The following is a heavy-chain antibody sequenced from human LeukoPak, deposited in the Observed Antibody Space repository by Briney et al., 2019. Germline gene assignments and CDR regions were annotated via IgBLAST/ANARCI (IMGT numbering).Heavy chain of an antibody. Sequence: ASVKVSCKASGYTFTSYGIGWVRQAPGQGLEWMGWISAYTGNTNYAQKLQGRVTMTTDTSTSTAYMELRSLRSDDTAVYYCARDLADYYGSGSYYWDYWGQGTLVTVSS. CDR2: ISAYTGNT. CDR3: ARDLADYYGSGSYYWDY. J-gene: IGHJ4*02. V-gene: IGHV1-18*01. CDR1: GYTFTSYG. D-gene: IGHD3-10*01.